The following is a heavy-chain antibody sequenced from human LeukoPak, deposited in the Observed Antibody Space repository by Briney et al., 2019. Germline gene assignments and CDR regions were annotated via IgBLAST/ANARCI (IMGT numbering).Heavy chain of an antibody. V-gene: IGHV4-59*02. CDR2: IYYSGST. CDR3: ARSSGSYYNYYFDY. CDR1: GVSVSDYY. J-gene: IGHJ4*02. D-gene: IGHD1-26*01. Sequence: SETLSLTCTVSGVSVSDYYWSWIRQPPGKGPDWIGNIYYSGSTNYNPSLKSRVTISVDTSKNQFSLKLASVTAADTAVHYCARSSGSYYNYYFDYWGQGSLVTVSS.